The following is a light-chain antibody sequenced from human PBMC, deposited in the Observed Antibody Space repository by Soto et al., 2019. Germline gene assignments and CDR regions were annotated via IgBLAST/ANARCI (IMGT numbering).Light chain of an antibody. CDR2: DVS. J-gene: IGLJ1*01. V-gene: IGLV2-11*01. Sequence: QSVLTQHRSVSGSPGQSVTISCSGTSSDVGGYNYVSWYQQYPGKAPKLMIYDVSKRPSGVPDRFSGSKSGNTASLTITGLQAEDEADYYCCSYAGRYTYVFGNGTKVTVL. CDR3: CSYAGRYTYV. CDR1: SSDVGGYNY.